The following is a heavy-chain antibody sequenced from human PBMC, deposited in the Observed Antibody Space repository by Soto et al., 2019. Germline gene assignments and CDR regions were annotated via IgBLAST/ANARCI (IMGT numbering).Heavy chain of an antibody. V-gene: IGHV4-34*01. CDR1: GGSFSGYF. CDR2: INRRGIT. CDR3: VRGPYNYNSRYFDY. J-gene: IGHJ4*02. Sequence: SETLSLTCTVPGGSFSGYFWTWIRQPPGKGLEWLAEINRRGITNYNPSVESRVSMSVDTSKNQFSLRLYSVTAADTAVYYCVRGPYNYNSRYFDYWGQGTLVTVSS. D-gene: IGHD1-1*01.